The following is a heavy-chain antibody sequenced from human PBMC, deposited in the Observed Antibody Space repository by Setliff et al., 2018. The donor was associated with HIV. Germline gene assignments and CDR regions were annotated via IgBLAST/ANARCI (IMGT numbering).Heavy chain of an antibody. CDR1: GYTFTSYD. J-gene: IGHJ3*02. V-gene: IGHV1-8*01. D-gene: IGHD3-22*01. Sequence: ASVKVSCKASGYTFTSYDINWVRQATGQGLEWMGWMNPNSGNTGYAQKFQGRVTITADKSTSTAYMELSSLRSEDTAVYYCANYYDDSSGLFPRDAFDIWGQGTMVTVSS. CDR3: ANYYDDSSGLFPRDAFDI. CDR2: MNPNSGNT.